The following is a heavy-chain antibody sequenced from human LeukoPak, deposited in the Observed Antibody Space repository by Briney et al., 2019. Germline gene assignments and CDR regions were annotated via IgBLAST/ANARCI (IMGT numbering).Heavy chain of an antibody. CDR2: INPNSGGT. D-gene: IGHD6-19*01. CDR3: ARGSPRIAVAGSDY. J-gene: IGHJ4*02. V-gene: IGHV1-2*06. Sequence: GASVNVSCKASGYTFTGYYMHWVRQAPGQGLEWMGRINPNSGGTNYAQKFQGRVTMTRDTSISTAYMELSRLRSDDTAVYYCARGSPRIAVAGSDYWGQGTLVTVSS. CDR1: GYTFTGYY.